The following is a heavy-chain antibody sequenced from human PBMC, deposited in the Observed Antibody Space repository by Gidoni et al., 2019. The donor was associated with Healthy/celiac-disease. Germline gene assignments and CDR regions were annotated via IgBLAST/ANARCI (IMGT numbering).Heavy chain of an antibody. J-gene: IGHJ4*02. CDR1: GFTFSGYS. CDR2: ISGSGGST. Sequence: EVQLVESGGGLVQPGGSLGFSCVASGFTFSGYSMRWLGQAPGMGLEWVSAISGSGGSTYYADSVKGRFTISRDNSKNTLYLQMNSLRAEDTAVYYCAKTTWEPITMIVVVITDYFDYWGQGTLVTVSS. V-gene: IGHV3-23*04. D-gene: IGHD3-22*01. CDR3: AKTTWEPITMIVVVITDYFDY.